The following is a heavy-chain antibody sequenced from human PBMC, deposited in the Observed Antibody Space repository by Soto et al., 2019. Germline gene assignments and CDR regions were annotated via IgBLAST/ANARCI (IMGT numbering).Heavy chain of an antibody. D-gene: IGHD2-15*01. CDR1: GGSVSSGYY. J-gene: IGHJ4*02. CDR3: ARGPIPVVRRYFDS. CDR2: LYYTGST. V-gene: IGHV4-61*01. Sequence: SETLCLTCSVSGGSVSSGYYWNWIRQSPGKGLEWIGHLYYTGSTNYNPSLKSRVTISVDTSKNQFFLNLTSVTAADTAVYYCARGPIPVVRRYFDSWGQGIPVTVS.